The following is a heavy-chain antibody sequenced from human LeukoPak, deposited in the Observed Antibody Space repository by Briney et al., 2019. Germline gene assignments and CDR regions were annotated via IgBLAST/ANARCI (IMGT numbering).Heavy chain of an antibody. CDR1: GYTFTSYG. CDR2: ISAYNGNT. Sequence: ASVKVSCKASGYTFTSYGISWVRQAPGQGLEWMGWISAYNGNTNYAQKLQGRVTMTTDTSTSTAYMELRSLRSDDTAVYYCARDLGSTAAAGLPYYFDYWGQGTLVTVSS. V-gene: IGHV1-18*01. J-gene: IGHJ4*02. CDR3: ARDLGSTAAAGLPYYFDY. D-gene: IGHD6-13*01.